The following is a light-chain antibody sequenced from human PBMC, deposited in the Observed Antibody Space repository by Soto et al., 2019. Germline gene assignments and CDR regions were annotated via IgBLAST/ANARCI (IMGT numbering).Light chain of an antibody. V-gene: IGKV3-11*01. Sequence: EILLTQSPATLSLSPGERATLSCRASQSVSNYLGWYQQKPGQAPRLLIYDASNRATGIPARFSGSGSGTDFTLTISSLEPEDSAGYYCQQRSNWPPLTFGGGTKVEI. CDR2: DAS. J-gene: IGKJ4*01. CDR3: QQRSNWPPLT. CDR1: QSVSNY.